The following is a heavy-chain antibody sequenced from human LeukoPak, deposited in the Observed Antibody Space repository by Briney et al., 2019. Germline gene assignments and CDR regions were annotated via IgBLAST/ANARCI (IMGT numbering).Heavy chain of an antibody. J-gene: IGHJ6*03. CDR1: GGSISSGSYY. CDR3: ARTARLAYYMDV. V-gene: IGHV4-61*02. Sequence: SETLSLTCTVSGGSISSGSYYWSWIRQPAGKGLEWIGRIYTSGSTNYNPSLKSRVTISVDTSKNQFSLKLSSVTAADTAVYYCARTARLAYYMDVWGKGTTVTVSS. CDR2: IYTSGST. D-gene: IGHD6-19*01.